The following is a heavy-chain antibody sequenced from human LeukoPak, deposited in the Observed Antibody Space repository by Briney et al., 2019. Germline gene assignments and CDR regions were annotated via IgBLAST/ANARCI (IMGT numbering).Heavy chain of an antibody. CDR2: ISGSGGST. V-gene: IGHV3-23*01. D-gene: IGHD3-3*01. CDR1: GLTFSSYA. J-gene: IGHJ6*03. CDR3: AKDFTYYDFWSGSRYYYYYMDV. Sequence: PGGSLRPSCSATGLTFSSYAMSWVRQAPGKGLEWVSAISGSGGSTYYADSVKGRFTISRDNSKNTLYLQMNSLRAEDTAVYYCAKDFTYYDFWSGSRYYYYYMDVWGKGTTVTISS.